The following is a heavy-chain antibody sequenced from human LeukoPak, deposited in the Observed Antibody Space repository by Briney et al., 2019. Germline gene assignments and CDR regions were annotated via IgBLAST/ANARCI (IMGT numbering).Heavy chain of an antibody. CDR2: INHSGST. CDR1: GGSFSGYY. D-gene: IGHD2-15*01. CDR3: AGGDCSGGTCYSPPLDY. J-gene: IGHJ4*02. Sequence: SETLSLTRAVYGGSFSGYYWSWIRQPPGKGLEWIGEINHSGSTNYNPSLKSRVTISVDTSKNQFSLKLSSVTAADTAVYYCAGGDCSGGTCYSPPLDYWGQGTLVTVSS. V-gene: IGHV4-34*01.